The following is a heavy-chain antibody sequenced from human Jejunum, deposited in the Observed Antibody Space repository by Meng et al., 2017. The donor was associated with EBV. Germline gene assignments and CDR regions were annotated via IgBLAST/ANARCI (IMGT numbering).Heavy chain of an antibody. V-gene: IGHV3-74*01. Sequence: GHLVESGVSLVHPGGSRRLPLSASGFTFSRYWMHWVRQAPGKGLVWVSRLNEDGGITTYADSVKGRFTISRDNAKNTLYLQMNSLRVEDTGVYFCSRDLVGADDDWGQGTLVTVSS. D-gene: IGHD3-10*01. J-gene: IGHJ4*02. CDR1: GFTFSRYW. CDR3: SRDLVGADDD. CDR2: LNEDGGIT.